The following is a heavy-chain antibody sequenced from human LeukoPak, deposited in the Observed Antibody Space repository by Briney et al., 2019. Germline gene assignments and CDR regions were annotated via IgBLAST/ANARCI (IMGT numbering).Heavy chain of an antibody. J-gene: IGHJ3*02. D-gene: IGHD2-2*01. CDR3: ARERVVVVPAADAFDI. V-gene: IGHV1-69*13. CDR2: IIPIFGTA. Sequence: GASVKVSCKASGGTFSSYAISWVRQAPGQGLEWMGGIIPIFGTANYAQKFQGRVTITADESTSTAYMELSSLRSEDTAVYYCARERVVVVPAADAFDIWGQGTMVTVSS. CDR1: GGTFSSYA.